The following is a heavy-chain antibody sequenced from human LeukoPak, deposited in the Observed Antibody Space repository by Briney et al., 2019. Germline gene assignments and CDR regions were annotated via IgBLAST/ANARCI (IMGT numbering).Heavy chain of an antibody. Sequence: GGSLRLSCAASGFTFSSYAMSWVRQAPGKGLEWVSTIGGSGDNTYYADSVKGRFTIPRDNSKNTLYLRMNSLRAEETAVYYCAKSINYWFDSWGQGTLVTVSS. V-gene: IGHV3-23*01. CDR1: GFTFSSYA. D-gene: IGHD1-1*01. J-gene: IGHJ5*01. CDR2: IGGSGDNT. CDR3: AKSINYWFDS.